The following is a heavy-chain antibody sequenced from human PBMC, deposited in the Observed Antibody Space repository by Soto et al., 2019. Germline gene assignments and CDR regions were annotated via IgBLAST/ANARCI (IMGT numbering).Heavy chain of an antibody. V-gene: IGHV3-33*01. Sequence: GGSLRLSCAASGFTFSSYGIHWVRQAPGKGLEWVAVIWYDGSNKYYADSVKGRFTISRDNSKNTLYLQMNSLRAEDTAVYYCARDFVGAQPYYYYGMDVWGQGTTVTVSS. CDR2: IWYDGSNK. D-gene: IGHD1-26*01. J-gene: IGHJ6*02. CDR3: ARDFVGAQPYYYYGMDV. CDR1: GFTFSSYG.